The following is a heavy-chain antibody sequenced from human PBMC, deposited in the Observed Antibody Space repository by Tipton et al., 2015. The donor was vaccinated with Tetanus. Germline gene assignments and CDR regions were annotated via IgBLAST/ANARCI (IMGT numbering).Heavy chain of an antibody. J-gene: IGHJ4*02. Sequence: QSGAEVKKPGASVKVSCKASGYTFTSYDINWVRQAPGQGLEWMGWISAYNGNTNYAQKLQGRVTMTRNTSISTAYMELSSLRAEDTAVYYCARAPKLELRTFDYWGQGTLVTVSS. CDR1: GYTFTSYD. CDR2: ISAYNGNT. CDR3: ARAPKLELRTFDY. D-gene: IGHD1-7*01. V-gene: IGHV1-8*01.